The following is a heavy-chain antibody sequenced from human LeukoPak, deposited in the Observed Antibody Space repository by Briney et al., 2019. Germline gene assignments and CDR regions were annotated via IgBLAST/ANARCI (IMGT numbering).Heavy chain of an antibody. CDR1: GGSISGSSW. Sequence: PSGTLSLTCAVSGGSISGSSWWTWVRQSPGKGLEWIGEVLHSGSTNYNPSLKSRVTISVDKSKNQFSLKLSSVTAADTAVYYCARNSGNTDFDHWGQGTLVTVSS. CDR3: ARNSGNTDFDH. J-gene: IGHJ4*02. D-gene: IGHD1-26*01. CDR2: VLHSGST. V-gene: IGHV4-4*02.